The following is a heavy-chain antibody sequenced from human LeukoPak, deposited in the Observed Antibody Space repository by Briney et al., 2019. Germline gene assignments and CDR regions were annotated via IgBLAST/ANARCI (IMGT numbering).Heavy chain of an antibody. V-gene: IGHV5-10-1*01. J-gene: IGHJ4*02. CDR2: IDPSDSYT. CDR1: RYSFTNYW. D-gene: IGHD6-19*01. CDR3: ARGARSWYSSGWTGDY. Sequence: GESLKISCKGSRYSFTNYWISWVRQMPGKGLEWMGRIDPSDSYTNYSPSFQGHVTISADKSISTAYLQWSSLKASDTAMYYCARGARSWYSSGWTGDYWGQGTLVTVSS.